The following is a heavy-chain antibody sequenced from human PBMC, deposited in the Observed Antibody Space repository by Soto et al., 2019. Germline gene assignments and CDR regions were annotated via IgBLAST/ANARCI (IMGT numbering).Heavy chain of an antibody. V-gene: IGHV3-30*18. CDR3: ANTDDSGWFNLDF. J-gene: IGHJ4*02. CDR1: GFTFSSYG. CDR2: ISYDGSLK. Sequence: QVQLVESGGGVVQPGKSLKLSCAASGFTFSSYGIHWVRQAPGKGLEWVAVISYDGSLKYYADPVKGRFTISRDDSKNTLYLQMTSLRTEDTAVYYCANTDDSGWFNLDFWGQGALVTVSS. D-gene: IGHD6-19*01.